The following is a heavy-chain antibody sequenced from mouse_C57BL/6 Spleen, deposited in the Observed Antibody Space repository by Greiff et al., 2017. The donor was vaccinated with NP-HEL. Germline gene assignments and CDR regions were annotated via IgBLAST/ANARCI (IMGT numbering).Heavy chain of an antibody. Sequence: VQLKQSGAELVKPGASVKISCKASGYAFSSYWMNWVKQRPGKGLEWIGQIYPGDGDTNYNGKFKGKATLTADKSSSTAYMQLSSLTSEDSAVYFCARGYGSSYGWYFDGWGTGTTVTVSS. CDR1: GYAFSSYW. D-gene: IGHD1-1*01. J-gene: IGHJ1*03. V-gene: IGHV1-80*01. CDR3: ARGYGSSYGWYFDG. CDR2: IYPGDGDT.